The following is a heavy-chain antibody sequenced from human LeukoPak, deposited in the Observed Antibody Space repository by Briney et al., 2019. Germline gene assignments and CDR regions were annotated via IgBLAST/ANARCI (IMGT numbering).Heavy chain of an antibody. Sequence: PGGSLRLSCAASGFTFSSYAMHWVRQAPGKGLEWVAVISYDGSNKYYADSVKGRFTISRDNSKNTLCLQMNSLRAEDTAVYYCARDAGYYDFWSGYYPDYWGQGTLVTVSS. CDR3: ARDAGYYDFWSGYYPDY. J-gene: IGHJ4*02. CDR1: GFTFSSYA. CDR2: ISYDGSNK. V-gene: IGHV3-30*04. D-gene: IGHD3-3*01.